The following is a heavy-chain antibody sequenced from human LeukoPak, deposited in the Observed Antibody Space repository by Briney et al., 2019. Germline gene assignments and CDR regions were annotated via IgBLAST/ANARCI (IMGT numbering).Heavy chain of an antibody. Sequence: ASVKVSCKASGYTFTNYAMHWVRQAPGQRLEWMGWINAGNGNTKYSQKFQGRVTITRDTSASTAYMELSSLRSEDTAVYYCARETIVATIRDETCFGYWGQGTLVTVSS. CDR3: ARETIVATIRDETCFGY. D-gene: IGHD5-12*01. CDR2: INAGNGNT. V-gene: IGHV1-3*01. J-gene: IGHJ4*02. CDR1: GYTFTNYA.